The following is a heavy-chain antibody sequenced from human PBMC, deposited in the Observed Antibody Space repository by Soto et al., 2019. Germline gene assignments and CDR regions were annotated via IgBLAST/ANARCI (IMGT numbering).Heavy chain of an antibody. Sequence: TLSLTCSVSGDSISQYYWSWIRQPPGKGLEWIGEINLAGSTNYNPSLKSRVTISIDKSNNQFSLKLTSVTAADKAVYYCARNQRIYDILTGYYKGPFDSWGQGTLVTVSS. J-gene: IGHJ4*02. CDR2: INLAGST. CDR3: ARNQRIYDILTGYYKGPFDS. D-gene: IGHD3-9*01. V-gene: IGHV4-34*01. CDR1: GDSISQYY.